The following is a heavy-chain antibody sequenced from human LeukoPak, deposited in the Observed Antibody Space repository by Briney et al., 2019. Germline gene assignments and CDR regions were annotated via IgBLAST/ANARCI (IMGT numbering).Heavy chain of an antibody. D-gene: IGHD2-2*01. CDR2: IYYSART. CDR3: ARGAYGYCSSTSCRHYRFDP. J-gene: IGHJ5*02. CDR1: RGSLSSSGDS. V-gene: IGHV4-39*07. Sequence: SETLSLTCTVSRGSLSSSGDSWVCIRHSPGKGLEWIGSIYYSARTYYNPSLKSRVTISVDTSKNQFSLKLSSVTATDTALYYCARGAYGYCSSTSCRHYRFDPWGQGTLVTVSS.